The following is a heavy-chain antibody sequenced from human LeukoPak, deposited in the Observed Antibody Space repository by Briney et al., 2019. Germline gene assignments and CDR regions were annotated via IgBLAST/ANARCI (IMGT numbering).Heavy chain of an antibody. CDR1: GFTFSSYA. Sequence: GGSLRLSCAASGFTFSSYAMHWVRQAPGKGLEWVAVISYDGSNKYYADSVKGRFTISRDNSKNTLYLQMNSLRAEDTAVYYCARALAVAGTYFDYWGPGTLVTVSS. CDR2: ISYDGSNK. CDR3: ARALAVAGTYFDY. J-gene: IGHJ4*02. D-gene: IGHD6-19*01. V-gene: IGHV3-30*04.